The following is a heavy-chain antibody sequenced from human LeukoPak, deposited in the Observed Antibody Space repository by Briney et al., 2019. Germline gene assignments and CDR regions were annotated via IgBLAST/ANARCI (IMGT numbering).Heavy chain of an antibody. Sequence: PSGTLSLTCTVSAGSISSSDYYWGWIRQSPGKGLEWIGGISYSGNTYYNPSLKSRVTISVDTSKNHFSLRLSSVTAADTAVYFCSRLTHSYYSDTSGYYPYYYMDVWGEGTTVTVSS. CDR3: SRLTHSYYSDTSGYYPYYYMDV. V-gene: IGHV4-39*02. D-gene: IGHD3-22*01. CDR2: ISYSGNT. J-gene: IGHJ6*03. CDR1: AGSISSSDYY.